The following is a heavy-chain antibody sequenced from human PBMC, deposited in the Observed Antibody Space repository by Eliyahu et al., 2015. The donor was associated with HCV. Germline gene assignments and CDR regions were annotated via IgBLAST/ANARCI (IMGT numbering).Heavy chain of an antibody. D-gene: IGHD6-13*01. CDR3: AKDLGSSWYPLSHFDY. CDR2: ISGSGGST. J-gene: IGHJ4*02. Sequence: APGKRLEXPSAISGSGGSTYYAGSVKGRFTISRDNSKNTLYLQMNSLRAEDTAVYYCAKDLGSSWYPLSHFDYWGQGTLVTVSS. V-gene: IGHV3-23*01.